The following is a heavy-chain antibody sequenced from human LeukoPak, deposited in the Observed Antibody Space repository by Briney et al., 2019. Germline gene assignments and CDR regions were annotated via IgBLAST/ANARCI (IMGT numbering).Heavy chain of an antibody. CDR2: ISYEGSNK. CDR3: ARDSSSWYDY. D-gene: IGHD6-13*01. Sequence: PGGSLRLSCAASGFTFNSYAMHWVRQAPGKWLEWGASISYEGSNKKYADSVKGLFTISRDNSKDTLYLQMNSLRAEDTAVYYCARDSSSWYDYWGQGTLVTVSS. V-gene: IGHV3-30*14. J-gene: IGHJ4*02. CDR1: GFTFNSYA.